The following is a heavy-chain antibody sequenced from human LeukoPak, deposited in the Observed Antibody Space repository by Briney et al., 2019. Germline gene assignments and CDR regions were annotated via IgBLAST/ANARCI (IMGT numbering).Heavy chain of an antibody. J-gene: IGHJ4*02. Sequence: PGGSLRLSCAASGFTFSSYAMHWVRQAPGKGLEWVSYISSSGSTIYYADSVKGRFTISRDNAKNSLYLQMNSLRAEDTAVYYCARNGDYFTPDYWGQGTLVTVSS. CDR1: GFTFSSYA. D-gene: IGHD4-17*01. CDR3: ARNGDYFTPDY. V-gene: IGHV3-48*03. CDR2: ISSSGSTI.